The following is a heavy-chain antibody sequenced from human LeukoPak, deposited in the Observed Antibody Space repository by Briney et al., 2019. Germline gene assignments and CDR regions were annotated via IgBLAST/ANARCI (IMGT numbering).Heavy chain of an antibody. D-gene: IGHD3-22*01. J-gene: IGHJ4*02. CDR3: ARGYYDSSGYSGVNYFDY. CDR2: IYPGDSDT. CDR1: GYSFTSYW. Sequence: GESLKISSKGSGYSFTSYWIGWVRQMPGKGLEWMGIIYPGDSDTRYSPSFQGQVTISADKSISTAYLQWSSLKASDTAMYYCARGYYDSSGYSGVNYFDYWGQGTLVTVSS. V-gene: IGHV5-51*01.